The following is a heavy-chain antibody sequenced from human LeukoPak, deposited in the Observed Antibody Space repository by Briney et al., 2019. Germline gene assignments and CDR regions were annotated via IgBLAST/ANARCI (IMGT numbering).Heavy chain of an antibody. CDR2: IYYSGST. J-gene: IGHJ3*02. Sequence: PSETLSLTCTVSGGSISSGDYYWSWIRQPPGKGLEWIGSIYYSGSTYYNPSLKSRVTISVDTSKNQFSLKLSSVTAADTAVYYCARERDTATIPRVPGDAFDIWGQGTMVTVSS. CDR1: GGSISSGDYY. D-gene: IGHD5-18*01. V-gene: IGHV4-30-4*08. CDR3: ARERDTATIPRVPGDAFDI.